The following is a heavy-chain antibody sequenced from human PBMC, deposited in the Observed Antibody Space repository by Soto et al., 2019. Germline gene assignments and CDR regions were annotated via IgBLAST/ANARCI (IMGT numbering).Heavy chain of an antibody. CDR3: VKEGKMGVEGFDF. CDR1: GFTFSDHA. Sequence: EMQLLESGGGLAQPGGSLRLSCATSGFTFSDHAMHWVRQAPGEGLEWVSGIRGDLVTTPYADSVKGRFTISRDNSKNTLYLQMNSLRAEDTAIYYCVKEGKMGVEGFDFWGQGTPVTVSS. J-gene: IGHJ4*02. CDR2: IRGDLVTT. D-gene: IGHD1-26*01. V-gene: IGHV3-23*01.